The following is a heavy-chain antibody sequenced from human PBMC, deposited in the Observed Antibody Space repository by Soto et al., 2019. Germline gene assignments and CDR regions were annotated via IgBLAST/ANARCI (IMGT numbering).Heavy chain of an antibody. CDR1: GFTYSSYA. V-gene: IGHV3-23*01. CDR2: ISGSGGST. D-gene: IGHD3-10*01. CDR3: AKSQRDGFYYYYYMDV. J-gene: IGHJ6*03. Sequence: GGSLRLSCAASGFTYSSYAMSWVRQAPGKGLEWVSAISGSGGSTYYADSVKGRFTISRDNSKNTLYLQMNSLRAEDTAVYYFAKSQRDGFYYYYYMDVLGKGTTVTVSS.